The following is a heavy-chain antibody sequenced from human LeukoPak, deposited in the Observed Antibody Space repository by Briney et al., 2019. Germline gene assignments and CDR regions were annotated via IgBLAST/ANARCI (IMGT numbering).Heavy chain of an antibody. CDR2: IYSGGST. D-gene: IGHD3-22*01. Sequence: PGVSLRLSCAVSGFTVSDYYMSWVRQAPGKGLEWVPIIYSGGSTHYAGSAQGRFIISRDNSRNILNLQLNSLSAEDTAVYYCARHPSYHDGSDYIDWYFDLWGRGTLVTASS. CDR3: ARHPSYHDGSDYIDWYFDL. CDR1: GFTVSDYY. V-gene: IGHV3-53*01. J-gene: IGHJ2*01.